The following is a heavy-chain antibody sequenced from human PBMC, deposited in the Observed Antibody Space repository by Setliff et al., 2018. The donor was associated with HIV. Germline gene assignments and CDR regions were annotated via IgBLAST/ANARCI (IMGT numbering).Heavy chain of an antibody. CDR3: AREDYYYYGMDV. V-gene: IGHV4-34*01. Sequence: SETLSLTCAVYGGSFSGYCWSWIRQPPGKGLEWIGEIQHSGRINYNPSLRSRVTVSVDTSKSQFSLKLSSVTAADTAVYYCAREDYYYYGMDVWGQGTTVTVSS. CDR1: GGSFSGYC. J-gene: IGHJ6*02. CDR2: IQHSGRI.